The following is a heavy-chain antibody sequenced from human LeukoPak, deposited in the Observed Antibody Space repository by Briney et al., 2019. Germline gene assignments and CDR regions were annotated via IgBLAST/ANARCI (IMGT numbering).Heavy chain of an antibody. Sequence: GGSLRLSCAASGFTFGTYAMTWVRQAPGKGLEWVAFIRFDGSYNYYADSVKGRFTISRDNSKNTLYLQMNSLRAEDTAVYYCAKIPSATGGDYWGQGTLVTVSS. CDR2: IRFDGSYN. CDR3: AKIPSATGGDY. CDR1: GFTFGTYA. D-gene: IGHD2-8*02. V-gene: IGHV3-30*02. J-gene: IGHJ4*02.